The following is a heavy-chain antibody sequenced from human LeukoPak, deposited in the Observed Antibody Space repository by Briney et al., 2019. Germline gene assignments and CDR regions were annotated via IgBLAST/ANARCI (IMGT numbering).Heavy chain of an antibody. Sequence: GGSLRLSCAASGFTFSIYAMSWVRQAPGKGLEWVSGISSSGEGTNYADSVKGRFTISRDDSNNALYLQMNSLRAEDTAVYYCATGLRYFDYWGQGTLVTVSS. CDR2: ISSSGEGT. J-gene: IGHJ4*02. CDR3: ATGLRYFDY. D-gene: IGHD3-16*01. CDR1: GFTFSIYA. V-gene: IGHV3-23*01.